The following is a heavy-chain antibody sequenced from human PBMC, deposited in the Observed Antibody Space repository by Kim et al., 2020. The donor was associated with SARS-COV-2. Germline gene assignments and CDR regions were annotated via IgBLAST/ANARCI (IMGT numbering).Heavy chain of an antibody. CDR1: GGSISSGGYY. Sequence: SETLSLTCTVSGGSISSGGYYWSWIRQHPGKGLEWIGYIYYSGSTYYNPSPKSRVTISVDTSKNQFSLKLSSVTAADTAVYYCARAITIFGVVISYFDYWGQGTLVTVSS. CDR2: IYYSGST. J-gene: IGHJ4*02. V-gene: IGHV4-31*03. D-gene: IGHD3-3*01. CDR3: ARAITIFGVVISYFDY.